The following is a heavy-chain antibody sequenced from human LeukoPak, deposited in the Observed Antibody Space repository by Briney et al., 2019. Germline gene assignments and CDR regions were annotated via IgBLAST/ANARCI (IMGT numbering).Heavy chain of an antibody. J-gene: IGHJ4*02. D-gene: IGHD3-22*01. V-gene: IGHV3-74*01. CDR3: ARDRGRYYDSRGFYWGYYFDS. Sequence: GGSLRLSCAASGFTFSSYWMHWVRQAPGRGLVWVSRINSDGSSTSYADSVKGRFTISRDNSKDTLYLQMSSVRVDDTAVYYCARDRGRYYDSRGFYWGYYFDSWGQGILVTVST. CDR1: GFTFSSYW. CDR2: INSDGSST.